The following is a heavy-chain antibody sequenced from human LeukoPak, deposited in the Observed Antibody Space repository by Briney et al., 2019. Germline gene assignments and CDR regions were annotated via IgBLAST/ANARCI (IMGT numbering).Heavy chain of an antibody. CDR3: ARVRYRLAETYIDY. J-gene: IGHJ4*02. CDR2: INPSGGST. CDR1: GYTFTSYY. D-gene: IGHD3-16*01. V-gene: IGHV1-46*01. Sequence: GASVKVSSKTSGYTFTSYYMHWVRQAPGQGLEWMGIINPSGGSTSYAQKFQGRVTMTRDTSISTAYMELSRLRSDDTAVYYCARVRYRLAETYIDYWGQGTLVTVSS.